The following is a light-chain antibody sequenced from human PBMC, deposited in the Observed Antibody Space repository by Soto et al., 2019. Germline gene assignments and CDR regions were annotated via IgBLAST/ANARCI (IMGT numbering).Light chain of an antibody. V-gene: IGKV3-11*01. CDR2: ETS. Sequence: EGAELSCRARQSVGSRVAWYQQTFGQPPRLLIYETSTRANGIPARFSGSGSGTDFTLSISSLVPEEAASLCCWSRINGFLRNRFG. CDR1: QSVGSR. CDR3: WSRINGFLRNR. J-gene: IGKJ1*01.